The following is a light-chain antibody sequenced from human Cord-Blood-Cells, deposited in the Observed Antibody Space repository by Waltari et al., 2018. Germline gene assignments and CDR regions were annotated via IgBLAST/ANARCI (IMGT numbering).Light chain of an antibody. J-gene: IGLJ3*02. CDR3: CSYAGSRV. Sequence: QSDLTQPASASGPPGPSITISCTGTSSDVGSYNLVSWYQQHTGKAPKLMIYEGSTRPSGVSNRFSGSKSGNTASRTISGLQAEDEADYYCCSYAGSRVFGGGTKLTVL. V-gene: IGLV2-23*01. CDR1: SSDVGSYNL. CDR2: EGS.